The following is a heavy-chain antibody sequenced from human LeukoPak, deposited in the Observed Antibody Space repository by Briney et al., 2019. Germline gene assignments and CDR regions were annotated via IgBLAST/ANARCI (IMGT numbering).Heavy chain of an antibody. CDR1: GGTFSSYA. CDR2: IIPIFGTA. Sequence: SVKVSCKASGGTFSSYAISWVRQAPGQGLEWMGGIIPIFGTANYAQKFQGRVTITTDESTSTAYMELSSLRSEDTAVYYCARGAPHGYGLTSDYWGQGTLVTVSS. D-gene: IGHD5-18*01. CDR3: ARGAPHGYGLTSDY. J-gene: IGHJ4*02. V-gene: IGHV1-69*05.